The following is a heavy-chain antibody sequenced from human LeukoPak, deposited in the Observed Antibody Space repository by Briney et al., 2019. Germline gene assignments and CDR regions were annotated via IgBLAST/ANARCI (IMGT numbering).Heavy chain of an antibody. Sequence: SETLSLTCTVSGGSISSSSYYWGWIRQPPGKGLEWIGSIYYSGSTYYNPSLKSRVTISVDTSKNQFSLKLSPVTAADTAVYYCAREFLYCSGGSCYLGLYDYWGQGTLVTVSS. CDR2: IYYSGST. D-gene: IGHD2-15*01. V-gene: IGHV4-39*01. J-gene: IGHJ4*02. CDR3: AREFLYCSGGSCYLGLYDY. CDR1: GGSISSSSYY.